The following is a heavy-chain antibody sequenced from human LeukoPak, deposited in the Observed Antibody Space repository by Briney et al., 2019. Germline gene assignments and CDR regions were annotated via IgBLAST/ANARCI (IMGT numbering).Heavy chain of an antibody. CDR2: ISYDGSNK. CDR3: AKLEGAVAGNYFDY. J-gene: IGHJ4*02. Sequence: GGSLRLSCAASGFTFSSYGMHWVRQAPGKGLEWVAVISYDGSNKYYADSVKGRFTISRDNSKNTLYLQMNSLRAEDTAVYYCAKLEGAVAGNYFDYWGQGTLVTVSS. D-gene: IGHD6-19*01. CDR1: GFTFSSYG. V-gene: IGHV3-30*18.